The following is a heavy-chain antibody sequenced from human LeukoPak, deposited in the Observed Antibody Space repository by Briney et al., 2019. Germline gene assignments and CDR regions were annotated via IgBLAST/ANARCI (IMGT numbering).Heavy chain of an antibody. V-gene: IGHV3-53*04. CDR3: ARDRHYYDSSGYYSDDAFDI. CDR1: GFTVSSNY. J-gene: IGHJ3*02. CDR2: IYSGGST. Sequence: GGSLRLSCAASGFTVSSNYMSWVRQAPGKGLEWVSVIYSGGSTYYADSVKGRFTISRHNSKNTLYLQMNSLRAEDTAVYYCARDRHYYDSSGYYSDDAFDIWGQGTMVTVSS. D-gene: IGHD3-22*01.